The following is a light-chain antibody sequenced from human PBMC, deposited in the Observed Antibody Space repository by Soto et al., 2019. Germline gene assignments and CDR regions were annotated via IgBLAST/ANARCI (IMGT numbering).Light chain of an antibody. V-gene: IGLV2-23*02. CDR1: IIDLGNYNL. J-gene: IGLJ2*01. Sequence: QSAPTQPASVSGSPGQSITISCTGTIIDLGNYNLVSWYQQHPGKAPKLMIYEVSKRPSGVSDRFSGSKSGNTASLTISGLQAEDEAAYYCCSYGGYANVVFGGGTKLTVL. CDR2: EVS. CDR3: CSYGGYANVV.